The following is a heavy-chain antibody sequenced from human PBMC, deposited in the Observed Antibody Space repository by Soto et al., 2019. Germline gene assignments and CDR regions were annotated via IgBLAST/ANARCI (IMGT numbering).Heavy chain of an antibody. D-gene: IGHD4-17*01. CDR2: IYYSGST. Sequence: PSETLSLTCTVSGGSISSSSYYWGWIRQPPGKGLEWIGSIYYSGSTYYHPSLKSRVTISVDTSKNQISLKLSSVTAADTAVYYCAKTRGETYGGIWFDTWGQGTLVTVSS. J-gene: IGHJ5*02. CDR3: AKTRGETYGGIWFDT. V-gene: IGHV4-39*01. CDR1: GGSISSSSYY.